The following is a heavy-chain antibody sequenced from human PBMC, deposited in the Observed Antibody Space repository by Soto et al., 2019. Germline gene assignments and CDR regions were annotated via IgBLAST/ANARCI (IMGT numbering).Heavy chain of an antibody. CDR2: IWYDGSNK. CDR3: ARAREYDDSSGYYVGLGY. V-gene: IGHV3-33*01. CDR1: GFTFSSYG. D-gene: IGHD3-22*01. Sequence: GGSLRRPCAASGFTFSSYGMHWVRQAPGKGLEWEAVIWYDGSNKYYADSVKCRFTICRDNTRTTRYLQMNSLRPEDKAVYYCARAREYDDSSGYYVGLGYWGQGTLVTVSS. J-gene: IGHJ4*02.